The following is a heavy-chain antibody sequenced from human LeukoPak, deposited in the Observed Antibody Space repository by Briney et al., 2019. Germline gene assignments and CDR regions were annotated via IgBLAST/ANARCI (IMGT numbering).Heavy chain of an antibody. Sequence: SETLSLTCTVSGGSISSGGYYWSWIRQHPGKGLEWIGYIYYSGSTYYNPSLKSRVTISVDTSKNQFSLKLSSVTAADTAVYYCARALPGSWTEYFQYWGQGTLVTVSS. V-gene: IGHV4-31*03. CDR1: GGSISSGGYY. CDR2: IYYSGST. D-gene: IGHD6-13*01. CDR3: ARALPGSWTEYFQY. J-gene: IGHJ1*01.